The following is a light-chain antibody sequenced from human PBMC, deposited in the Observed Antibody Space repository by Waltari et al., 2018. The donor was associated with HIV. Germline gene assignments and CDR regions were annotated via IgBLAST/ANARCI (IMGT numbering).Light chain of an antibody. CDR3: SSYAGSNNPYV. Sequence: QSALTQPPSASGSPGQSVTISCTGTSSDLGAYNYVSWDQQHPDKAPKLMIYDVSKRPSGVPDRFSGSKSGNTASLTVSGLQTEDEADYYCSSYAGSNNPYVFGTGTKVTVL. CDR2: DVS. CDR1: SSDLGAYNY. J-gene: IGLJ1*01. V-gene: IGLV2-8*01.